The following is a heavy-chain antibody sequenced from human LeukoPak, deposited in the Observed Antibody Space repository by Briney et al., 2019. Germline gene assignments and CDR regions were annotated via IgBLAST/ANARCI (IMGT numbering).Heavy chain of an antibody. Sequence: PSETLSLTCTVSGGSISSSSYYWGWVRQPPGKGLEWIGSLYYSGSTYYNPSLKSRVTISVDTSKSQFSLKLSSVTAADTAVYYCARHLPAVEPIVVVPAAVDYWGQGTLVTVSS. D-gene: IGHD2-2*01. J-gene: IGHJ4*02. CDR2: LYYSGST. V-gene: IGHV4-39*01. CDR1: GGSISSSSYY. CDR3: ARHLPAVEPIVVVPAAVDY.